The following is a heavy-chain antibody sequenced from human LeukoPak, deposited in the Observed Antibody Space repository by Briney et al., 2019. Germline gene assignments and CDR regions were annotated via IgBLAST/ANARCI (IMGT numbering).Heavy chain of an antibody. CDR3: ARGVGPFDI. Sequence: GGSLRLSCAASGFTFSSYAMHWVRQAPGRGLEWVSAISSNGGSTYYANSLKGRFTISRDNSKNTLYLHMGSLRAEDMAVYYCARGVGPFDIWGQGTMVTVSS. CDR2: ISSNGGST. J-gene: IGHJ3*02. V-gene: IGHV3-64*01. CDR1: GFTFSSYA. D-gene: IGHD2-15*01.